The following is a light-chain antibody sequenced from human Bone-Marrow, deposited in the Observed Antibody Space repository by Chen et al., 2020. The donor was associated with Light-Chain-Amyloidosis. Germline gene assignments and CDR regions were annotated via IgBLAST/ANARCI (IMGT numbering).Light chain of an antibody. CDR2: DTN. Sequence: QAVVTQEPSLTVSPGGTVTLTCGSSTGPVTSGHFPYWFQQKPGQAPKTLIYDTNKMHSWTPARFSGSLLGGKAALTLSGAQPEDEAEYYCLLSYSGARVVFGGGTKLTVL. CDR3: LLSYSGARVV. V-gene: IGLV7-46*01. CDR1: TGPVTSGHF. J-gene: IGLJ2*01.